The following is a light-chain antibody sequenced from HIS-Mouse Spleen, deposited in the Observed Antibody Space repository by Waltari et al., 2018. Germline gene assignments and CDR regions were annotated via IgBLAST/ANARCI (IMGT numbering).Light chain of an antibody. CDR2: KAS. Sequence: DIQMTQSPSTLSASVGDRVTITCRASQSISSWLAWYKQKPGKAPNLLIYKASSLESGVPSRFSGSGTGTKFTLTIISLQPDDFAAYYRQQYRTFGQGTKVEIK. V-gene: IGKV1-5*03. CDR3: QQYRT. J-gene: IGKJ1*01. CDR1: QSISSW.